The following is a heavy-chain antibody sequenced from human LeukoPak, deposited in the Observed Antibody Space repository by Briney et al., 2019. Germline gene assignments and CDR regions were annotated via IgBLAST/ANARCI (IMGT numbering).Heavy chain of an antibody. J-gene: IGHJ4*02. D-gene: IGHD6-6*01. CDR2: IKEDGSEK. V-gene: IGHV3-7*05. Sequence: QPGGSLRLSCAASGFTFSSYWMSWVRQAPGKGLEWVANIKEDGSEKYYVASVKGRFTISRDNAKNSLYLHMDSVRAEDTAVYYCARDSHYSSDYWGQGTLVTVSS. CDR3: ARDSHYSSDY. CDR1: GFTFSSYW.